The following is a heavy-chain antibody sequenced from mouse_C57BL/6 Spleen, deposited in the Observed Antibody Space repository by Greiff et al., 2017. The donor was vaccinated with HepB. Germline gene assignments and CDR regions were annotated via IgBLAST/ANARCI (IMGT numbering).Heavy chain of an antibody. Sequence: VQLQQPGAELVMPGASVKLSCKASGYTFTSYWMHWVKQRPGQGLEWIGEIDPSDSYTNYNQKFKGKSTLTVDKSSSTAYMQLSSLTSEDSAVYYCARSDDYALFDYWGQGTTLTVSS. V-gene: IGHV1-69*01. J-gene: IGHJ2*01. CDR3: ARSDDYALFDY. CDR2: IDPSDSYT. D-gene: IGHD2-4*01. CDR1: GYTFTSYW.